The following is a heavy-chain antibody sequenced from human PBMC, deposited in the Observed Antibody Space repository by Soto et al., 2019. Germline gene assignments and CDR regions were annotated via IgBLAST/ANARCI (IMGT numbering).Heavy chain of an antibody. Sequence: LRLSCAASGFTFSSYAMSWVRQAPGKGLEWVSAISGSGGSTYYADSVKGRFTISRDNSKNTLYLQMNSLRAEDTAVYYCAKGRGFRVPHYTDYWGQGTLVTVSS. D-gene: IGHD3-10*01. J-gene: IGHJ4*02. V-gene: IGHV3-23*01. CDR2: ISGSGGST. CDR1: GFTFSSYA. CDR3: AKGRGFRVPHYTDY.